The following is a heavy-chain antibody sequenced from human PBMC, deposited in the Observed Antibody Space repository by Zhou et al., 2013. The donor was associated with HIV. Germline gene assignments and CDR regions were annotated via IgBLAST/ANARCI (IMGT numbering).Heavy chain of an antibody. CDR2: IIPIFGTA. CDR1: GGTFSSQV. CDR3: ARWGDCSSTSCYDP. V-gene: IGHV1-69*13. J-gene: IGHJ5*02. D-gene: IGHD2-2*01. Sequence: QVQLVQSGAEVKKPGSSLKVSCKASGGTFSSQVINWVRQAPGEGLEWMGGIIPIFGTANYAQKFQGRVTITADESTSTAYMELSSLRSEDTAVYYCARWGDCSSTSCYDPWGQGTLVTVSS.